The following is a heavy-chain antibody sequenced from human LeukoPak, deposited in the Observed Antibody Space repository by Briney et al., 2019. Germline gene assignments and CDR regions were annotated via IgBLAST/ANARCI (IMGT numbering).Heavy chain of an antibody. J-gene: IGHJ6*03. CDR1: GGSISSYY. CDR3: ARVGARGGYYYYYMDV. Sequence: SETLSLTCTVSGGSISSYYWSWIRQPPGKGLEWIGSIYYSGSTYYNPSLKSRVTISVDTSKNQFSLKLSSVTAADTAVYYCARVGARGGYYYYYMDVWGKGTTVTVSS. CDR2: IYYSGST. V-gene: IGHV4-59*12. D-gene: IGHD3-10*01.